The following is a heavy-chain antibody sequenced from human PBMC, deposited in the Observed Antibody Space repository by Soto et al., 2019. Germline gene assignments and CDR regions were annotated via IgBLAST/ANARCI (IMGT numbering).Heavy chain of an antibody. J-gene: IGHJ4*02. D-gene: IGHD2-15*01. Sequence: ASVKVSCKVSGYTLTELSMHWVRQAPGKGLEWMGGFDPEDGETIYAQKFQGRVTMTEDTSTDTAYMELSSLRSEDTAVYYCARAPPRVEYFDYWGQGTLVTVCS. CDR3: ARAPPRVEYFDY. CDR2: FDPEDGET. CDR1: GYTLTELS. V-gene: IGHV1-24*01.